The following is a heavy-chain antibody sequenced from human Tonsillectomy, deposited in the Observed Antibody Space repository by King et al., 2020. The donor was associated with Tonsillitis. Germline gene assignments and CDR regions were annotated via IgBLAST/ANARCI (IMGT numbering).Heavy chain of an antibody. Sequence: EQLVQSGAEVKKPGSSLKVSCKASGGTFNNYGISWVRQAPGQGLEWMVGIIPIFCATNYAQKFQGRVTITADESTRTAYMELSSLRSDDTAVYYCARRGIINYGMDVWGQGTTVIVSS. CDR3: ARRGIINYGMDV. CDR2: IIPIFCAT. V-gene: IGHV1-69*01. J-gene: IGHJ6*02. D-gene: IGHD2-15*01. CDR1: GGTFNNYG.